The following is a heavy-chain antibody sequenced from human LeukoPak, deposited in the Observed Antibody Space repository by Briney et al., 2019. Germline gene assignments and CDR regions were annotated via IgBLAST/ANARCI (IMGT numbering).Heavy chain of an antibody. CDR3: ARGSGAVHY. D-gene: IGHD3-10*01. V-gene: IGHV4-59*01. CDR1: GASISSYY. Sequence: SETLSLTCTVSGASISSYYWSWIRQPPGRGLEWIGYIYYSGSTNYNPSLKSRVTISVDTSKNQFSLKLSSVTAADTAVYYCARGSGAVHYWGQGTLVTVSS. J-gene: IGHJ4*02. CDR2: IYYSGST.